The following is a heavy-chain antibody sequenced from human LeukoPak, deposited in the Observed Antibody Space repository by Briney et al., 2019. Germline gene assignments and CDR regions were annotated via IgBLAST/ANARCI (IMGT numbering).Heavy chain of an antibody. D-gene: IGHD1-26*01. V-gene: IGHV3-23*01. CDR2: ISGSGGST. CDR1: GFTFSSYA. Sequence: PGGSLRLSCAASGFTFSSYAMSWVRQAPGKGLEWVSSISGSGGSTYYADSVKGRFSISRDNSKNTLYLQVNSLRADDTAVYYCAKEQRGGSYYNDYWGQGTLVTVSS. CDR3: AKEQRGGSYYNDY. J-gene: IGHJ4*02.